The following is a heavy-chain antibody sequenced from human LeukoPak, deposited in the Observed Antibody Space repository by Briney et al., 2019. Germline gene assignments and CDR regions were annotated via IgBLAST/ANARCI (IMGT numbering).Heavy chain of an antibody. Sequence: GGSLRPSCAASGFTFSSYWMSWVRQAPGKGLEWVANIKQDGNEKYYVDSVKGRFTISRDNAKNSLYLQMNSLRADDTAVYYCARIVVAGFDYWGQGTLVTVSS. CDR1: GFTFSSYW. V-gene: IGHV3-7*04. CDR2: IKQDGNEK. D-gene: IGHD6-19*01. CDR3: ARIVVAGFDY. J-gene: IGHJ4*02.